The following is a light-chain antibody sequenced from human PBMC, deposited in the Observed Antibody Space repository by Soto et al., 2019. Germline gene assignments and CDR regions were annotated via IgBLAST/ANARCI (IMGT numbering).Light chain of an antibody. CDR2: GAS. J-gene: IGKJ4*01. CDR3: QQYNNWPLT. Sequence: EIVMTQSPATLSVSPGERATLSCRASQSVSSKLAWYQQKPGQAPRLLIYGASTRGTGIPARFSGSGSGTECTLTISSLQSEDVAVYYCQQYNNWPLTFGGGTKVEIK. V-gene: IGKV3-15*01. CDR1: QSVSSK.